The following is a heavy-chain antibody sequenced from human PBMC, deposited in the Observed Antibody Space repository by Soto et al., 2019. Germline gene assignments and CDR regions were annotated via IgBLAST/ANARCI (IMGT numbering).Heavy chain of an antibody. J-gene: IGHJ4*02. Sequence: VGSLGFSCADSGFTFSNAWMSWVRQAPGKGLEWVGRIKSKTDGGTTDYAAPVKGRFTISRDDSKNTLYLQMNSLKTEDTAVYYCTTDAPYYHQVRYYFDYWGQGTLVTVSS. CDR3: TTDAPYYHQVRYYFDY. D-gene: IGHD3-3*02. V-gene: IGHV3-15*01. CDR2: IKSKTDGGTT. CDR1: GFTFSNAW.